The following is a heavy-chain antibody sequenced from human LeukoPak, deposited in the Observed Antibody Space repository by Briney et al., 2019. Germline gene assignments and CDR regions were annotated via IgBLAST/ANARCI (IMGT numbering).Heavy chain of an antibody. Sequence: GGSLRLSCAASGFIFSSYGMHWVRQAPGKGLEWVAFIRYDGSNTYYADSVKGRFTISRDNSKNSLYLQMNSLRAEDTAVYYCARGTLNIPGEHGAFDYWGQGTLVTVSS. CDR1: GFIFSSYG. D-gene: IGHD1-14*01. J-gene: IGHJ4*02. V-gene: IGHV3-30*02. CDR2: IRYDGSNT. CDR3: ARGTLNIPGEHGAFDY.